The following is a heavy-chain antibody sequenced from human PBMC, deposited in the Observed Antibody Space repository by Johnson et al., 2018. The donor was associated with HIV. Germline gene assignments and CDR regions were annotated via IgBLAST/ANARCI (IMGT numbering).Heavy chain of an antibody. CDR2: IKSKTDGGTT. CDR1: GFTFSYAW. D-gene: IGHD2-2*01. CDR3: TTEKHAPRAFDI. V-gene: IGHV3-15*01. Sequence: EVQLVESGGGLVKPGGSLRLSCAASGFTFSYAWMCWVRQAPGKGLEWVGRIKSKTDGGTTEYAAPVKGRFTISRDDSKNTLYLKMNSLKTEDPAVYYCTTEKHAPRAFDIWGQGTMVTVSS. J-gene: IGHJ3*02.